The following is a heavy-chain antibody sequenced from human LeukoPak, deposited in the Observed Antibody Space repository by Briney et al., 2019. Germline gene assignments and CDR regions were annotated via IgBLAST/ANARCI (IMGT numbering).Heavy chain of an antibody. Sequence: GGSLRLSCGASGFTFSSYAMSWVRQAPGKGLEWVSGISGSGGNTYYADSVKGRLTISRDNSKNTLYLQINSLRAEDTAVYYCAKVMARYCSGGSCYPVSYYGMDAWGQGTTVTVSS. CDR1: GFTFSSYA. CDR2: ISGSGGNT. D-gene: IGHD2-15*01. CDR3: AKVMARYCSGGSCYPVSYYGMDA. J-gene: IGHJ6*02. V-gene: IGHV3-23*01.